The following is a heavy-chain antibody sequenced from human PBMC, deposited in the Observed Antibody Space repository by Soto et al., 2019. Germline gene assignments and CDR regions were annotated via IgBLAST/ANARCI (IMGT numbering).Heavy chain of an antibody. D-gene: IGHD1-26*01. CDR3: ARDLVGANSY. V-gene: IGHV3-33*01. CDR2: IWYDGSNK. Sequence: QVQLVESGGGVVQPGRSLRLSCAASGFTFSSYGMHWVRQAPGKGLEWVAVIWYDGSNKYYADSVKGRFTISRDNSKITLYLQMNSVRAEDRAVYYCARDLVGANSYWGQGTLVTVSS. CDR1: GFTFSSYG. J-gene: IGHJ4*02.